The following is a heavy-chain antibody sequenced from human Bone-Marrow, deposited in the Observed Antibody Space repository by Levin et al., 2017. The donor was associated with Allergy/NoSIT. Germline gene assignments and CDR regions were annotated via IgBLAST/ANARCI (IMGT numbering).Heavy chain of an antibody. Sequence: PGGSLRLSCAASGFTFSSYSMNWVRQAPGKGLEWVSSISSSSSYIYYADSVKGRFTISRDNAKNSLYLQMNSLRAEDTAVYYCARGPPGIAVAGTWGGDGGPGTGDYYYYYYMDVWGKGTTVTVSS. CDR1: GFTFSSYS. CDR2: ISSSSSYI. J-gene: IGHJ6*03. D-gene: IGHD6-19*01. V-gene: IGHV3-21*01. CDR3: ARGPPGIAVAGTWGGDGGPGTGDYYYYYYMDV.